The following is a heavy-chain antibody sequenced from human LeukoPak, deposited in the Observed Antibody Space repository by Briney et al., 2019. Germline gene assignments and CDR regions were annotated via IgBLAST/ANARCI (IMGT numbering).Heavy chain of an antibody. Sequence: GGSLRLSCAASGFTFTKYWMTWVRQAPGKWLEWVANIKQDGSEKFYVDSVKGRFTISRDNAKNSLDLQINSLGAEDKAVYYCARGLDCRSTSCYLDNWGQGTLVTVSS. CDR2: IKQDGSEK. D-gene: IGHD2-2*01. CDR1: GFTFTKYW. CDR3: ARGLDCRSTSCYLDN. J-gene: IGHJ4*02. V-gene: IGHV3-7*01.